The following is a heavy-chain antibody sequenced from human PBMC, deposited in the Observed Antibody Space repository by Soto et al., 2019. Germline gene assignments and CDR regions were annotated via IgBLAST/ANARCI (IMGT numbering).Heavy chain of an antibody. CDR3: AGGSSSSPINWFDP. D-gene: IGHD6-6*01. J-gene: IGHJ5*02. V-gene: IGHV3-21*01. CDR1: GFTFSSYS. Sequence: EVQLVESGGGLVKPGGSLRLSCAASGFTFSSYSMNWVRQAPGKGLEWVSSISSSSSYIYYADSVKGRFTISRDNAKNSLYLQMNSLRAEDTAVYYCAGGSSSSPINWFDPWGQGTLVTVSS. CDR2: ISSSSSYI.